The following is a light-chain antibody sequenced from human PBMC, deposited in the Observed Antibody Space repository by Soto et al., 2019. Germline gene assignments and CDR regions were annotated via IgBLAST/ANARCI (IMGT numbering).Light chain of an antibody. Sequence: ERVMTQSPATLSVSPGEGATLSCRAIQSVSGKLAWYQHQPGQTHRLLIYDASTRATGIPARFSGSGSGTDFTLTISSLQSEDFAVYYCQQYNDWPWTFGQGTKVEI. J-gene: IGKJ1*01. CDR2: DAS. CDR1: QSVSGK. V-gene: IGKV3-15*01. CDR3: QQYNDWPWT.